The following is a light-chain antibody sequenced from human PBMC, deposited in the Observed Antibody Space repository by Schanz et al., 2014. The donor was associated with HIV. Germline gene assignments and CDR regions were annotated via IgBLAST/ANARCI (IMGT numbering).Light chain of an antibody. CDR2: LGS. V-gene: IGKV2-28*01. Sequence: DIVLTQSPLSLPVTPGEPASISCRSRQSLLHSNGYNYLAWYLQKPGQSPQLLIYLGSNRASGVPDRFSGGGSGTDFTLKISRVEADDVGFYFCMQGTHWPQTFGPGTKLEI. CDR3: MQGTHWPQT. J-gene: IGKJ2*01. CDR1: QSLLHSNGYNY.